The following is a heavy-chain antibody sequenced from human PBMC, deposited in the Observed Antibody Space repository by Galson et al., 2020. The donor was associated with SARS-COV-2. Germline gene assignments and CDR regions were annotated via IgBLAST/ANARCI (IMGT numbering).Heavy chain of an antibody. Sequence: SRPTLVIPTQPITQTCTLYGFSLNTSGMCVSWIRQPPGKALEWLASIDWDDDKYYKTSPMTRLTISKDTSKNQVVLTMTNMDPVDTATYYCARNPKGSWFDYWGQGALVTVSS. CDR3: ARNPKGSWFDY. D-gene: IGHD2-15*01. J-gene: IGHJ4*02. V-gene: IGHV2-70*11. CDR2: IDWDDDK. CDR1: GFSLNTSGMC.